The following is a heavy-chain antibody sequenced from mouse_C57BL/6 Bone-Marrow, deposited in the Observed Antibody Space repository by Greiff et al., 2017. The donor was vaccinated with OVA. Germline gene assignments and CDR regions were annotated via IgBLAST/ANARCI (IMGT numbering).Heavy chain of an antibody. D-gene: IGHD2-4*01. V-gene: IGHV2-2*01. CDR3: ARGTMIEGFAY. J-gene: IGHJ3*01. Sequence: VQLVASGPGLVQPSQSLSITCTVSGFSLTSYGVHWVRQSPGKGLEWLGVIWSGGSTDYNAAFISRLSISKDNSKSQVFFKMNSLQADDTAIYYCARGTMIEGFAYWGQGTLVTVSA. CDR1: GFSLTSYG. CDR2: IWSGGST.